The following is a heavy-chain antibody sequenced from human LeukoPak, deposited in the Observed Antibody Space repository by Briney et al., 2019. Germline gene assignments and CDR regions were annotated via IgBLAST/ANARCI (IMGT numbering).Heavy chain of an antibody. J-gene: IGHJ4*02. CDR1: GYTFTSYY. Sequence: ASVKVSCKASGYTFTSYYMHWVRQAPGQGLEWMGIINPSGGSTSYAQKFRGRVTMTRDTSTSTVYMELSSLRSEDTAVYYCARTIVVVPAAIFGLFDYWGQGTLVTVSS. CDR2: INPSGGST. CDR3: ARTIVVVPAAIFGLFDY. V-gene: IGHV1-46*01. D-gene: IGHD2-2*01.